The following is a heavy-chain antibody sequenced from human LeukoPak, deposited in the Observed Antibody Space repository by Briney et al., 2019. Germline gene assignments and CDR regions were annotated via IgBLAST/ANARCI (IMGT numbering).Heavy chain of an antibody. J-gene: IGHJ5*02. CDR1: GGSFRGYY. CDR3: ARGGVRGVIIT. D-gene: IGHD3-10*01. CDR2: INHSGST. Sequence: SETLSLTCAVYGGSFRGYYWSWIRQPPGKGLEWIGEINHSGSTNYNPSLKSRVTISVDTPKNQFSLKLSSVTAADTAVYYCARGGVRGVIITWGQGTLVTVSS. V-gene: IGHV4-34*01.